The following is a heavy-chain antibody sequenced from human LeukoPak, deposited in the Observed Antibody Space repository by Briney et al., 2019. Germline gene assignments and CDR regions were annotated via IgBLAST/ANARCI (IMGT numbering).Heavy chain of an antibody. J-gene: IGHJ5*02. D-gene: IGHD6-13*01. Sequence: PSETLSLTCTVSGGSISSSSYYWGWIRQPPGKGLEWIGSIYYSGSTYYNPSLKSRVTISVGTSKNQFSLKLSSATAADTAVYYCARHSPNSSSWYGSEFDPWGQGTLVTVSS. CDR1: GGSISSSSYY. V-gene: IGHV4-39*01. CDR2: IYYSGST. CDR3: ARHSPNSSSWYGSEFDP.